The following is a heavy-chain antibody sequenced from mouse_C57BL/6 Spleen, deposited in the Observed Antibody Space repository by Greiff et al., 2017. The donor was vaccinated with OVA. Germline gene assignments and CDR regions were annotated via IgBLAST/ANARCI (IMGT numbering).Heavy chain of an antibody. CDR1: GYTFTSYG. CDR2: IYPRSGNT. J-gene: IGHJ2*01. V-gene: IGHV1-81*01. D-gene: IGHD2-3*01. CDR3: AREKDDGYSPFDY. Sequence: VQLQQSGAELARPGASVKLSCKASGYTFTSYGISWVKQRTGPGLEWIGEIYPRSGNTYSNEKFKGKATLTADKSSSTAYIELRSLTSEDSAVYFCAREKDDGYSPFDYGGQGTTLTVSS.